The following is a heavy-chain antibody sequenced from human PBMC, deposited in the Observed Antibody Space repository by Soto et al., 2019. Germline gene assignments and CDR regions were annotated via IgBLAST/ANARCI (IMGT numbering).Heavy chain of an antibody. CDR1: GFTFSSYG. CDR3: ANDGSWCYVASRYDIYV. J-gene: IGHJ6*02. V-gene: IGHV3-30*18. Sequence: PGGSLRLSCAASGFTFSSYGMHWVRQAPGKGLEWVAVISYDGYNKYYADSVKGRFTISRDNSKNTLYLQMNSLRAEDTAVYYCANDGSWCYVASRYDIYVCTQRSSVTVS. CDR2: ISYDGYNK. D-gene: IGHD3-10*01.